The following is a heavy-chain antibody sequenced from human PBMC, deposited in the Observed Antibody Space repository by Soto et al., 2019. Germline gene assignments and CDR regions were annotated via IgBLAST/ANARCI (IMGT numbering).Heavy chain of an antibody. Sequence: SETLSLTCAVYGGSFSGYYWSWIRQPPGKGLEWIGEINHSGSTNYNPSLKSRVTISVDTSKNQFSLKLSSVTAADTAVYYCARGRSGSYHFDNWGQGTLITVSS. CDR3: ARGRSGSYHFDN. CDR1: GGSFSGYY. D-gene: IGHD1-26*01. V-gene: IGHV4-34*01. CDR2: INHSGST. J-gene: IGHJ4*02.